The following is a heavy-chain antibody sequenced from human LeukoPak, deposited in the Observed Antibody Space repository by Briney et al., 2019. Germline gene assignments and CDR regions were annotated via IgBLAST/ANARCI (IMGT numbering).Heavy chain of an antibody. CDR2: IDHSAST. V-gene: IGHV4-30-2*01. J-gene: IGHJ5*02. Sequence: SQTLSLTCAVSGGSISSGGYSWSWIRQPPGKGLEWIGYIDHSASTYYNPSLKSRVTMSVARSQTQFSLQMSSVTAADTAVYSCARAGVVTMVRGVIKGDWFDPWGQGTLVTVSS. CDR3: ARAGVVTMVRGVIKGDWFDP. CDR1: GGSISSGGYS. D-gene: IGHD3-10*01.